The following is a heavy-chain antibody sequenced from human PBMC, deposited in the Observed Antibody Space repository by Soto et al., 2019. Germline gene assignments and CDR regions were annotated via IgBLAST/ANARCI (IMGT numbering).Heavy chain of an antibody. J-gene: IGHJ4*02. CDR1: EFIFSAYN. CDR3: ARGGGRGNSGSYCFDY. D-gene: IGHD3-10*01. V-gene: IGHV3-21*01. CDR2: ISSSSSYI. Sequence: EVQLVESGGGLVKPGGSLRLSCAASEFIFSAYNMHWVRQAPGKGLEWVSSISSSSSYIDYGDSVKGRFTISRDNAEKSLYLQRNSLRAEDTAVYYCARGGGRGNSGSYCFDYWGQGNVVAVSS.